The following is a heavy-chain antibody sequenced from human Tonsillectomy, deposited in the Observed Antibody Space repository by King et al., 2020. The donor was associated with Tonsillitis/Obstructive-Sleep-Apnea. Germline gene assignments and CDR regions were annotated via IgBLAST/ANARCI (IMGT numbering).Heavy chain of an antibody. CDR3: ARDGSMWGFDY. CDR1: GFTFSSYD. Sequence: VQLVESGGGLVQPGGSLRLSCVASGFTFSSYDMHWVRQATGKGLEWVSVIGSTGDTYYPGSVKGRFTISRENAKNSLYLQMNSLRAGDTAVYYCARDGSMWGFDYWGQGTLVTVSS. D-gene: IGHD3-10*01. J-gene: IGHJ4*02. V-gene: IGHV3-13*01. CDR2: IGSTGDT.